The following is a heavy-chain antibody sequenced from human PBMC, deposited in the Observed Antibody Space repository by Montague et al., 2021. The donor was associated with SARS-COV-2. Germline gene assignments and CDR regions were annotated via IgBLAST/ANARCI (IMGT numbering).Heavy chain of an antibody. D-gene: IGHD2-2*01. CDR1: GFTFSSYE. V-gene: IGHV3-48*03. J-gene: IGHJ6*02. CDR3: ARERIVVVYYYYGMDV. CDR2: ISSSGSTI. Sequence: SLRLSCAASGFTFSSYEMNWVRQAPGKGLEWVSYISSSGSTIYYADSVKGRFTTSRDNAKNSLYLQMNSLRAEDTAVYYCARERIVVVYYYYGMDVWGQGTTVTVPS.